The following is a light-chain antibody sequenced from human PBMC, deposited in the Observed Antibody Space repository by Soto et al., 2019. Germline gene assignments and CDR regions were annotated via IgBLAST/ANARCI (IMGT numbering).Light chain of an antibody. J-gene: IGKJ1*01. CDR1: HSVSSSY. V-gene: IGKV3-20*01. Sequence: ILLPQSPCTLSLSPGERATLSCRASHSVSSSYLAWYQQKPGQAPRLLIYGASSRATGIPDRFSGSGSGTDFTLTISRLEPEDFAVYYCQQYVSSLWTFGQGTKVDIK. CDR2: GAS. CDR3: QQYVSSLWT.